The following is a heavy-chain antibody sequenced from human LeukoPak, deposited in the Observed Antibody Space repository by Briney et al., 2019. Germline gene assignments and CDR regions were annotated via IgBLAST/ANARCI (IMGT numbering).Heavy chain of an antibody. CDR1: GFTFSSYS. CDR2: ISSSSPI. V-gene: IGHV3-48*02. Sequence: GGSLRLSCAASGFTFSSYSMNWVRQAPGKGLEWVSYISSSSPIYYADSVKGRFTISRDNAKNSLYLQMNSLRDEDTAVYFCARERPVGATPFDFWGQGTLVTVSS. CDR3: ARERPVGATPFDF. D-gene: IGHD1-26*01. J-gene: IGHJ4*02.